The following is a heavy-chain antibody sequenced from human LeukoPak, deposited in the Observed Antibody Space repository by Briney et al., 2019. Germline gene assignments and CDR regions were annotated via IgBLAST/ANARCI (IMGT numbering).Heavy chain of an antibody. CDR1: GFTFSSYA. CDR3: VREGREQLKAFDI. J-gene: IGHJ3*02. Sequence: GGSLRLSCAASGFTFSSYAMSWVRQAPGKGLEWVSAISGSGGSTYYADSVKGRFTISRDNSKNTLYLQMNSLRAEDTAVYYCVREGREQLKAFDIWGQGTMVTVSS. D-gene: IGHD1/OR15-1a*01. V-gene: IGHV3-23*01. CDR2: ISGSGGST.